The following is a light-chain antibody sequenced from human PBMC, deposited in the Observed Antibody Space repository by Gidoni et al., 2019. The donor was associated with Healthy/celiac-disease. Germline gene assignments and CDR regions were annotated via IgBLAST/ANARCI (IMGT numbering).Light chain of an antibody. CDR3: QQYGSSSLT. J-gene: IGKJ4*01. CDR1: QSVSSSY. V-gene: IGKV3-20*01. Sequence: DIVLTQSPGTLSLSPGERATLSCRASQSVSSSYLAWYQQKPGQAPRLLIYGASSRATGIPDSFSGSGSGTDFTLTISRLEPEDFAVYYCQQYGSSSLTFGGGTKVEIK. CDR2: GAS.